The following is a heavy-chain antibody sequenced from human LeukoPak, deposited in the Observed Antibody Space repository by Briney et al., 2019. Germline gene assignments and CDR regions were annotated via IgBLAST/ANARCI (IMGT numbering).Heavy chain of an antibody. Sequence: GGSLRLSCAASGFTFSSYAMHWVRQAPGKGLEWVAVISYDGSNKYYADSVKGRFTISGDNSKNTLYLQMNSLRAEDTAVYYCARVNYYDSSGYYAKPDAFDIWGQGTMVTVSS. J-gene: IGHJ3*02. CDR1: GFTFSSYA. CDR2: ISYDGSNK. D-gene: IGHD3-22*01. CDR3: ARVNYYDSSGYYAKPDAFDI. V-gene: IGHV3-30-3*01.